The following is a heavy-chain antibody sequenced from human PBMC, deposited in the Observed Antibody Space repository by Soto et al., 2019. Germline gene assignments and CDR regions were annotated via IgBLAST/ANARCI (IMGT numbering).Heavy chain of an antibody. CDR2: IFHAGGT. D-gene: IGHD6-13*01. CDR3: AGRTPIAPT. Sequence: QVQLQESGPGLVEPTGTLSLTCGVSGGSFSSGDWWTWVRQPPGKGLEWIGEIFHAGGTSYNSSLQSRVTSSLDQTKNQLSLRLTSVTAAATAIYYCAGRTPIAPTWGRGTLVIVSS. CDR1: GGSFSSGDW. J-gene: IGHJ5*02. V-gene: IGHV4-4*02.